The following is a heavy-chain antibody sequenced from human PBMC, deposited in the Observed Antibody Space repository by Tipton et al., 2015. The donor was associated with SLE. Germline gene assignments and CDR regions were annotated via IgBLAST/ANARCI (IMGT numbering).Heavy chain of an antibody. V-gene: IGHV3-48*03. D-gene: IGHD6-6*01. Sequence: GSLRLSCAASGFTFSSYEMNWVRQAPGKGLEWVSYISSSGSTIYYADSVKGRFTISRDNAKNSLYLQMNSLRAEDTAVYYCARGGSIAPLDGWGQGTLVTVSS. J-gene: IGHJ4*02. CDR3: ARGGSIAPLDG. CDR2: ISSSGSTI. CDR1: GFTFSSYE.